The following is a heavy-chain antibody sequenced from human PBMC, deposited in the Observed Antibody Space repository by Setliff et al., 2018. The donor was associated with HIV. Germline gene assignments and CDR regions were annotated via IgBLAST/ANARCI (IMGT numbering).Heavy chain of an antibody. D-gene: IGHD2-15*01. V-gene: IGHV4-34*10. CDR1: GASFSGYY. CDR2: INHSGTT. CDR3: ARSPGGGRLPYFFDF. J-gene: IGHJ4*02. Sequence: PSETLSLTCAVYGASFSGYYWAWIRQSPERGLEFIGEINHSGTTNYNPSLKSRVTLSRDASKNQFFLKLTSVTAADTAIYYCARSPGGGRLPYFFDFWGQGTLVTV.